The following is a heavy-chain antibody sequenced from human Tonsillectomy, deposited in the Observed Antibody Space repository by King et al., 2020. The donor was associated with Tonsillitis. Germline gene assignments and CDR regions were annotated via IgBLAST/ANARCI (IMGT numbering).Heavy chain of an antibody. J-gene: IGHJ4*02. V-gene: IGHV1-69*01. D-gene: IGHD6-19*01. CDR3: ARHTSGWYYFDY. CDR1: GGTFSSFA. Sequence: VQLVESAAEVKKPGSSVKVSCKASGGTFSSFAVSWVRQAPGQGLEWMGGIVPIFDTLHYAQKFQGRVTIFADESTTTAYMELSSLTSEDTAVYYWARHTSGWYYFDYWGQGTLVTVSS. CDR2: IVPIFDTL.